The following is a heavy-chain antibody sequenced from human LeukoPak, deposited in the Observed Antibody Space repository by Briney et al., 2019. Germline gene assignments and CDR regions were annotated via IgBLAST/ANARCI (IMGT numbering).Heavy chain of an antibody. J-gene: IGHJ4*02. D-gene: IGHD5-24*01. Sequence: GASVKVSCKASGGTFSSYAISWVRQAPGQGLEWMGRIIPILGIANYAQKFQGRVTITADKSTSTAYMELSSLRSEDTAVYYCARAGGEMATTYYFDYWGQGTLVTVSS. V-gene: IGHV1-69*04. CDR2: IIPILGIA. CDR3: ARAGGEMATTYYFDY. CDR1: GGTFSSYA.